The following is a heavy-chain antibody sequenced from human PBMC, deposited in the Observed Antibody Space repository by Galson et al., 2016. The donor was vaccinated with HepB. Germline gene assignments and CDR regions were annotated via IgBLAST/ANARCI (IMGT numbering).Heavy chain of an antibody. J-gene: IGHJ4*02. Sequence: SLRLSCAASGFSFSNYDMHLVRQATGKGLEWVSGIGFAGDTYYGASVKGRFTISRENARNSFHLQMNSLGAEDTAVYYCAVVLPSKATGEYWGQGILVTVSS. D-gene: IGHD2/OR15-2a*01. CDR2: IGFAGDT. CDR1: GFSFSNYD. V-gene: IGHV3-13*01. CDR3: AVVLPSKATGEY.